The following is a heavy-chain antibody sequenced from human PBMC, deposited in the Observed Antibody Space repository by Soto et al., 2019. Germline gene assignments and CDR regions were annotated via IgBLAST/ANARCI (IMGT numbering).Heavy chain of an antibody. CDR2: IIPIFGTA. Sequence: SVKVSCKASGGTFSSYAISWVRQAPGQGLEWMGGIIPIFGTANYAQKFQGRVTITADESTSTAYMELSSLRSEDTAVYYCARAGFDYDFWSGYSPYYFAYWGQGTQVTVS. D-gene: IGHD3-3*01. V-gene: IGHV1-69*13. CDR1: GGTFSSYA. CDR3: ARAGFDYDFWSGYSPYYFAY. J-gene: IGHJ4*02.